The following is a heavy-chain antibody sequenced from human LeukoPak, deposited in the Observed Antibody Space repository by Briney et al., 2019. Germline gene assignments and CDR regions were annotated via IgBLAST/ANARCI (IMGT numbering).Heavy chain of an antibody. D-gene: IGHD6-19*01. V-gene: IGHV3-23*01. CDR2: ISGSGGSK. CDR1: GFTFSSYA. J-gene: IGHJ4*02. Sequence: PGGSLRLSCAASGFTFSSYAMNWVRQAPGKGLEWVSIISGSGGSKYYADSVKGRFIISRDNAKNSLYLQMNSLRAEDTAVYYCARESSGWHDWGQGTLVTVSS. CDR3: ARESSGWHD.